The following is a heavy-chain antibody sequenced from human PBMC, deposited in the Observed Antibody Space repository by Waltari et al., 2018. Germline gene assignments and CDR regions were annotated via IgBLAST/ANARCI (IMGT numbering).Heavy chain of an antibody. CDR1: GGSFSGYY. D-gene: IGHD1-7*01. V-gene: IGHV4-34*01. CDR2: INHSGST. Sequence: QVQLQQWGAGLLKPSETLSLTCAVYGGSFSGYYWSWIRQPPGKGLEWIGEINHSGSTHYNPSLKSRVTISVDTSKNQFSLKLSSVTAADTAVYYCARLWKYNWNYEGGFDYWGQGTLVTVSS. CDR3: ARLWKYNWNYEGGFDY. J-gene: IGHJ4*02.